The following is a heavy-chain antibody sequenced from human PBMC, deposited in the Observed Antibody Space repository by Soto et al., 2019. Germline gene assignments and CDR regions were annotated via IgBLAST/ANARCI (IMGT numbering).Heavy chain of an antibody. CDR1: GFTFGDYA. D-gene: IGHD2-2*01. CDR2: IRSKAYGGTT. CDR3: TRVYCSSTSCPQTWYYYYGMDV. V-gene: IGHV3-49*03. J-gene: IGHJ6*02. Sequence: GGSLRLSCTASGFTFGDYAMSWFRQAPGKGLEWVGFIRSKAYGGTTEYAASVKGRFTISRDDSKSIAYLQMNSLKTEDTAVYYCTRVYCSSTSCPQTWYYYYGMDVWGQGTTVTVSS.